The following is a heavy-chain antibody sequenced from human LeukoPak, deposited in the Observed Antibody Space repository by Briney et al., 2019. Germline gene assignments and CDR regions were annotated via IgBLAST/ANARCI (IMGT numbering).Heavy chain of an antibody. CDR1: GASINSYF. J-gene: IGHJ4*02. D-gene: IGHD6-13*01. CDR2: IYTTGTT. Sequence: SDTLSLTCTVSGASINSYFWGWVRQPAGKGLEWIGRIYTTGTTHFNPSLRSRLTMSVDTSKNLFSLNLSSVTAADTAVYYCARQGYGASWYHFDYWGRGTLVTVSS. CDR3: ARQGYGASWYHFDY. V-gene: IGHV4-4*07.